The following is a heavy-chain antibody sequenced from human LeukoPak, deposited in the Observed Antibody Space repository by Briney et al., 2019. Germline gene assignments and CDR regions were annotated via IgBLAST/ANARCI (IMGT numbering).Heavy chain of an antibody. V-gene: IGHV4-59*08. D-gene: IGHD2/OR15-2a*01. Sequence: SETLSLTCTVSGGSISSYYWSWIRQPPGKGLEWIGYIYYSGSTNYNPSLKSRVTISVDTSKNQFSLKLSSVTAADTAVYYCARLFYAQDYWGQGTLVTVSS. CDR3: ARLFYAQDY. J-gene: IGHJ4*02. CDR1: GGSISSYY. CDR2: IYYSGST.